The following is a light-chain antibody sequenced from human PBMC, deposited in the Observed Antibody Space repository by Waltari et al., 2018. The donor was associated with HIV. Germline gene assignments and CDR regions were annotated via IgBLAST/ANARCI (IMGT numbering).Light chain of an antibody. CDR3: QQFNSDPIT. Sequence: AIQLTQSRPSLSASVGDRIVITCRATKAIRSALAWYQQKPGTAPKLLIYEASKLQSGIPERFRGSGSGTDFTLTISSLQPEDFATYYCQQFNSDPITFGQGTRLEI. V-gene: IGKV1-13*02. CDR1: KAIRSA. J-gene: IGKJ5*01. CDR2: EAS.